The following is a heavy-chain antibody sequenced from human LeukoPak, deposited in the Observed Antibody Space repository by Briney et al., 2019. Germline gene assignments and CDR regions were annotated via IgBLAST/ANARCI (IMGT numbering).Heavy chain of an antibody. V-gene: IGHV4-59*08. CDR1: GYSISGYY. CDR2: IYYSGST. Sequence: SETLSLTCTVSGYSISGYYGAWIRQPPGKGLEWIGYIYYSGSTYYNPSLKSRVTISVDTSKNQFSLKLNSVTAADSAVYYCARCGAQLNWFDPWGQGTLVTVSS. J-gene: IGHJ5*02. D-gene: IGHD2-2*01. CDR3: ARCGAQLNWFDP.